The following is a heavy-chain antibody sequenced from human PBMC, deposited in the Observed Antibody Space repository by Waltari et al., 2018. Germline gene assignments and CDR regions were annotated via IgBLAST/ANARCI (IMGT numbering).Heavy chain of an antibody. V-gene: IGHV1-69*12. CDR2: IIPIFGTA. CDR1: GGTFSSYA. J-gene: IGHJ3*02. Sequence: QVQLVQSGAEVKKPGSSVKVSCKASGGTFSSYAISWVRQAPGQGLEWMGGIIPIFGTANYAQKFQGRVTITADESTSTAYMELSSLRSEDTAVYYCARDTRPIAVAASPRREFAFDIWGQGTMVTVSS. CDR3: ARDTRPIAVAASPRREFAFDI. D-gene: IGHD6-19*01.